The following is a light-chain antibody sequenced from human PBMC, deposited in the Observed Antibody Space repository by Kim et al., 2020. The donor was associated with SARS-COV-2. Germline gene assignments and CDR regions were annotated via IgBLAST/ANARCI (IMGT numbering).Light chain of an antibody. V-gene: IGLV6-57*03. CDR2: EDN. CDR1: SGSIASND. J-gene: IGLJ3*02. CDR3: QSYDTSNRGV. Sequence: KTVTISGTRSSGSIASNDVQWYQQRPGSAPTTVIYEDNQRPSGVPDRFSGSIDSSSNSASLTISGLKTEDEADYYCQSYDTSNRGVFGGGTQLTVL.